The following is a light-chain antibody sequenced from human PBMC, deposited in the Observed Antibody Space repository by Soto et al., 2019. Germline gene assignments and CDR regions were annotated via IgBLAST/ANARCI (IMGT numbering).Light chain of an antibody. CDR3: QEYYSSPLP. Sequence: DIVMTQSPDSLAVSLGETATINCKSSQSLLYSSNSKNYLAWSQQKPGQPPKLLIYWASTRESGVPDRFSGSGSGTDFTLTISSLQAEDLEVYYCQEYYSSPLPFGGGTKGEIK. CDR1: QSLLYSSNSKNY. J-gene: IGKJ4*01. CDR2: WAS. V-gene: IGKV4-1*01.